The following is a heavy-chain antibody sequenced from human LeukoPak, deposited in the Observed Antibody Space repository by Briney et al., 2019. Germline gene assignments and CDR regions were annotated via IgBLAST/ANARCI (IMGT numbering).Heavy chain of an antibody. D-gene: IGHD2-2*01. CDR2: IKSKTDGGT. V-gene: IGHV3-15*01. CDR3: TTDPFQNIVVVPAAIIKMDY. J-gene: IGHJ4*02. Sequence: GGSLRLSCAASGFTFSKAWMSWVRPAPGKGLEWVGRIKSKTDGGTDYAAPVKGRFTISRDDSKNTLYLQMNSLKTEDTAVYYCTTDPFQNIVVVPAAIIKMDYWGQGTLVTVAS. CDR1: GFTFSKAW.